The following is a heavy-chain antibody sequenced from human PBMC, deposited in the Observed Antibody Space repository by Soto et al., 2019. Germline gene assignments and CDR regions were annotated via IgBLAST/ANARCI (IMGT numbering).Heavy chain of an antibody. CDR2: VNWNGGST. CDR3: VRGASLNFDY. J-gene: IGHJ4*02. Sequence: EVQLVESGGGVLRPGGSLRLSCAASGFIFDDYGMSWARQAPGKGLEWVSGVNWNGGSTGYADSVKGRFTISRDNAKNFLFLQMNSLRVEATAFYYCVRGASLNFDYWCQGTLVTVSS. D-gene: IGHD1-26*01. V-gene: IGHV3-20*04. CDR1: GFIFDDYG.